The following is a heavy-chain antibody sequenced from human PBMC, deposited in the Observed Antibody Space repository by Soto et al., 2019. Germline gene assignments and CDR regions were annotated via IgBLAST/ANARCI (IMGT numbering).Heavy chain of an antibody. D-gene: IGHD2-15*01. J-gene: IGHJ4*02. CDR2: IYYSGST. CDR3: ARHGRGGSRSYFDY. CDR1: GGSISSSSYY. Sequence: QLQLQESGPGLVKPSETLSLTCTVSGGSISSSSYYWGWIRQPPGKGLEWIGSIYYSGSTYYNPSLKSRVTISVDTSKNQFSLKLSSVNAADTAVYYCARHGRGGSRSYFDYWGQGTLVTVSS. V-gene: IGHV4-39*01.